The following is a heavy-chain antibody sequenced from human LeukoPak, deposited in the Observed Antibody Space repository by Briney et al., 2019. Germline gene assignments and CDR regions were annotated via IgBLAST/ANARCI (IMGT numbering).Heavy chain of an antibody. J-gene: IGHJ3*01. V-gene: IGHV3-7*02. CDR3: ARNFDV. Sequence: GGPLRLSCAASGFTFSSYWMSWVRRAPGKGLEWVANIKQDGSDNFYVDSVRGRFTISRDNAKNSLFLQMNSLRAEDTAVYYCARNFDVWGQGTRVTVSS. CDR1: GFTFSSYW. CDR2: IKQDGSDN.